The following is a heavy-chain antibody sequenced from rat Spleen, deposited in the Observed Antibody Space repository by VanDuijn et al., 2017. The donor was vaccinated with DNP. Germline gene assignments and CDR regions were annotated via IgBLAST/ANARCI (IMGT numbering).Heavy chain of an antibody. V-gene: IGHV5S23*01. CDR1: GFTFSDYA. Sequence: EVQLVESGGGLVQPGNSLKLSCAASGFTFSDYALAWVRQSPKKGLEWVASISTTGGNTYYRDSVKGRFTISRDNAKSSLYLQMDSLRSEDTATYYCARHPTHYDRSYYYGAMDAWGQGTSVTVSS. CDR3: ARHPTHYDRSYYYGAMDA. CDR2: ISTTGGNT. D-gene: IGHD1-12*02. J-gene: IGHJ4*01.